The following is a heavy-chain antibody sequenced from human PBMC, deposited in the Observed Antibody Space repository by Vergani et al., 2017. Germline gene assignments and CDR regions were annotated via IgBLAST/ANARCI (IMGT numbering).Heavy chain of an antibody. Sequence: EVQLVESGGGLIQPGGSLRLSCAASGFTVSSNYMSWVRQAPGKGLEWVSVIYSGGSTYYADSVKGRFTISRDNSKTTLYLQMNSLRAEDTAVYYCARGTYYDSSGYPVDYWGQGTLVTVSS. CDR2: IYSGGST. CDR1: GFTVSSNY. CDR3: ARGTYYDSSGYPVDY. D-gene: IGHD3-22*01. J-gene: IGHJ4*02. V-gene: IGHV3-53*01.